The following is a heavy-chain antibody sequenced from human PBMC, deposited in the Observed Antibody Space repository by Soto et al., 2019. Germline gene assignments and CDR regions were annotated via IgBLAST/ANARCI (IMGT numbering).Heavy chain of an antibody. V-gene: IGHV3-30*18. Sequence: GSLRLSCAASCFTFSSYGMHWVRQAPGKGLEWVAVISYDGGNKYYVDSVKGRFTISRDNSKNTLYLQMNSLRAEDTAVCYCAKDHSIAAAAYYFEFWAQGTVVTVSS. CDR1: CFTFSSYG. D-gene: IGHD6-13*01. CDR3: AKDHSIAAAAYYFEF. CDR2: ISYDGGNK. J-gene: IGHJ4*02.